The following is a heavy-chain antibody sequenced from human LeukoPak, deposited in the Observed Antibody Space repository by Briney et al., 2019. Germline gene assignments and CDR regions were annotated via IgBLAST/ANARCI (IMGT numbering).Heavy chain of an antibody. CDR3: AREAEKVRGVPGFDP. J-gene: IGHJ5*02. CDR2: TYYRSKWYN. Sequence: SQTLSLTCAISGDSVSSNSAAWSWIRQSPSRGLEWLGRTYYRSKWYNDYAVSVKSRITINPDTSKNQFSLQLNSVTPEDTAVYYCAREAEKVRGVPGFDPWGQGTLVTVSS. CDR1: GDSVSSNSAA. V-gene: IGHV6-1*01. D-gene: IGHD3-10*01.